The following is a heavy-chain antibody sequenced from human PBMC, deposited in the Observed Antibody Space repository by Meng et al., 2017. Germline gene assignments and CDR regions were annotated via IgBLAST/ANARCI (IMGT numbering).Heavy chain of an antibody. V-gene: IGHV4-59*01. CDR3: ASFSRGY. Sequence: GSLRLSCTVSGDSISGFYWSWIRQPPGKGLEWIGYIYYSGTTNYNPSLKSRVTISMDTSKNQFSLKLSSVTAADTAVYYCASFSRGYWGQGTLVTVSS. CDR1: GDSISGFY. J-gene: IGHJ4*02. CDR2: IYYSGTT. D-gene: IGHD3-3*01.